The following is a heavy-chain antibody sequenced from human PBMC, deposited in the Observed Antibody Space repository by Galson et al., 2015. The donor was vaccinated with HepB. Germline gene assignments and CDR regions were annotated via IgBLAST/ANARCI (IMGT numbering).Heavy chain of an antibody. D-gene: IGHD3-22*01. CDR2: ISYDGSNK. CDR1: GFTFSSYA. Sequence: SLRLSCAASGFTFSSYAMHWVRQAPGKGLEWVAVISYDGSNKYYADSVKGRFTISRDNSKNTLYLQMNSLRAEDTAVYYCARSTHDSSGYILWFDYWGQGTLVTVSS. V-gene: IGHV3-30-3*01. J-gene: IGHJ4*02. CDR3: ARSTHDSSGYILWFDY.